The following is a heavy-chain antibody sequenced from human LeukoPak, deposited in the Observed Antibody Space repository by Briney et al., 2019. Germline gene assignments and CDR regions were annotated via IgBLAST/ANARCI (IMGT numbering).Heavy chain of an antibody. J-gene: IGHJ4*02. D-gene: IGHD1-26*01. Sequence: ASETLSLTCTVSGHSIKSEYYWGWIRQPPGKGLEWIGSIFNTGNTFYSPSLKSRVTISVDTSKNQFSLRVNSVTAADTAMYFCARVAQVGPIYYDSWGQGTLVSVSS. CDR2: IFNTGNT. CDR3: ARVAQVGPIYYDS. CDR1: GHSIKSEYY. V-gene: IGHV4-38-2*02.